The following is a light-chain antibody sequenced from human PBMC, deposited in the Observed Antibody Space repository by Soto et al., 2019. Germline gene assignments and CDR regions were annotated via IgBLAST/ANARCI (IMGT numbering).Light chain of an antibody. V-gene: IGLV2-14*01. CDR1: SSDVGGYNY. CDR3: SSYTPSNTRQIV. CDR2: DVS. Sequence: QSVLTQPASVSGSPGQSITISCTGTSSDVGGYNYVSWYQQHPGKAPKFMIYDVSNRPSGVSNRFSGSKSGNTASLTISGLQAEDVADYYCSSYTPSNTRQIVFGTGTKLTVL. J-gene: IGLJ1*01.